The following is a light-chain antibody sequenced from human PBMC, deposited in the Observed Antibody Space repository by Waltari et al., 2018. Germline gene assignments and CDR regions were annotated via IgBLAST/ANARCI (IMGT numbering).Light chain of an antibody. Sequence: DVVMTQSPLSLPVTLGQRPPIPSRPGQSLLSSDGNTYFSWFQQRPGQSPRRLLYKVSNRDSGVPDRFSGSESGTDFTLRISRVEAEDVGVYYCMQNTHRPWTFGQGTKVEIK. CDR3: MQNTHRPWT. V-gene: IGKV2-30*01. CDR2: KVS. CDR1: QSLLSSDGNTY. J-gene: IGKJ1*01.